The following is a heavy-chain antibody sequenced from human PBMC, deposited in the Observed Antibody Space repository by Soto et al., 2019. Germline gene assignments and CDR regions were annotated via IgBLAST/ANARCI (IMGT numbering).Heavy chain of an antibody. CDR1: GFTFSDYY. Sequence: GSLRLSCAASGFTFSDYYMSWIRQAPGKGLEWVSYISSSSSYTNYADSVKGRFTISRDNAKNSLYLQMNSLRAEDTAVYYCARDRVDTAMVFDYWGQGTLVTVSS. D-gene: IGHD5-18*01. V-gene: IGHV3-11*06. J-gene: IGHJ4*02. CDR2: ISSSSSYT. CDR3: ARDRVDTAMVFDY.